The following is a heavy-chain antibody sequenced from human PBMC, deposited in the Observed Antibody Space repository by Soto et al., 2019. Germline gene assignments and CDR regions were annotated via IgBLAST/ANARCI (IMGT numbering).Heavy chain of an antibody. CDR2: VNGDGSGT. Sequence: PGGSLRLSCAASGFTFSNYWMHWVRQAPGKGLVWVSRVNGDGSGTFYADSVKGRLTISRDNAENTVFLQMNSLRAEDTAVYYCARDNWNTVWGQGTMVTVSS. D-gene: IGHD1-20*01. J-gene: IGHJ3*01. CDR3: ARDNWNTV. CDR1: GFTFSNYW. V-gene: IGHV3-74*01.